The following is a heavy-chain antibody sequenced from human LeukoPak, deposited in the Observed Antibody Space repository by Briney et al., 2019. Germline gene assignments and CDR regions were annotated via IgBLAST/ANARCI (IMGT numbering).Heavy chain of an antibody. CDR2: IGTAGDT. D-gene: IGHD6-13*01. CDR3: AKDSTGWSLITTGGTFDY. CDR1: AFTFSTYD. V-gene: IGHV3-13*04. Sequence: PGGSLRLSCAASAFTFSTYDIDWVRQAPGKGLEWVSGIGTAGDTYYLGSVKGRFTISRENAKNSLYLQMNSLRAGDTAVYYCAKDSTGWSLITTGGTFDYWGQGTLVTVSS. J-gene: IGHJ4*02.